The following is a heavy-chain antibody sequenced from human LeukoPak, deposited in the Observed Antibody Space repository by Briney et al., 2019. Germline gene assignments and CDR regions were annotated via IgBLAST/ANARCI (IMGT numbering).Heavy chain of an antibody. CDR2: ISSNGGST. J-gene: IGHJ4*02. CDR3: ARSRYSSTDY. D-gene: IGHD6-13*01. CDR1: GFTFSSYA. Sequence: PGGSLRLSCAASGFTFSSYAMHWVRQAPGKGLEYVSAISSNGGSTYYANSVKGRFTISRDNSKNTLYLQMGSLRAEDMAVYYCARSRYSSTDYWGQGTLVTVSS. V-gene: IGHV3-64*01.